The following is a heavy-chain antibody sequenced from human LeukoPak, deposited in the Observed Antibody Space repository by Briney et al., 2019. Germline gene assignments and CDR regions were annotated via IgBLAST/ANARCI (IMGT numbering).Heavy chain of an antibody. CDR1: GFTFSSYA. D-gene: IGHD5-18*01. V-gene: IGHV3-49*03. Sequence: GGSLRLSCAASGFTFSSYAMSWFRQAPGKGLGWVGFIRSKAYGGTTEYAASVKGRFTISRDDSKSIAYLQMNSLKTEDTAVYYCTGLETAMVTPVEYWGQGTLVTVSS. CDR2: IRSKAYGGTT. CDR3: TGLETAMVTPVEY. J-gene: IGHJ4*02.